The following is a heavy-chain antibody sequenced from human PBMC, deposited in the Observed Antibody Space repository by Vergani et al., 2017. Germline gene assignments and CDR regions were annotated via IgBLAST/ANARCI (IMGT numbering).Heavy chain of an antibody. CDR1: GYTFTGYY. CDR2: INPNSGGT. D-gene: IGHD3-3*01. V-gene: IGHV1-2*02. CDR3: ARDTTIFGGPAGY. Sequence: QVQLVQSGAEVKKPGASVKVSCKASGYTFTGYYMHWVRQAPGQGLEWMGWINPNSGGTNYAKKFQGRVTMTRDTSISTAYMELSRLRSDDTAVYYCARDTTIFGGPAGYWGQGTLVTVSS. J-gene: IGHJ4*02.